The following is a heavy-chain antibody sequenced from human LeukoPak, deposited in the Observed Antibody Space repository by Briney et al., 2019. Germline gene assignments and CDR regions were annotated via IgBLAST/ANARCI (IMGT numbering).Heavy chain of an antibody. CDR1: GGSFSGFY. J-gene: IGHJ4*02. V-gene: IGHV4-34*01. Sequence: RSSETLSLTCSVYGGSFSGFYWNWIRQPPGKGLEWIGEMYLSGTTHSNPSVKSRVTISIDKSKNQFFLNLSSVTAADTAVYYCAGLVGRYSSGLYYYYFDYWGQGTLVTVSS. CDR3: AGLVGRYSSGLYYYYFDY. CDR2: MYLSGTT. D-gene: IGHD3-22*01.